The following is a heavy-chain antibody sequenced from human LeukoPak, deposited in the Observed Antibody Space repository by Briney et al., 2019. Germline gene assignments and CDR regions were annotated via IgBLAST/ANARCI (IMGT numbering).Heavy chain of an antibody. CDR2: ISSSSSTI. CDR3: ASALDRDGYMSHDY. CDR1: GFTFSSYS. J-gene: IGHJ4*02. Sequence: GGSLRLSCAASGFTFSSYSMNWVRQAPGKGLEWVSYISSSSSTIYYADSVKGRFTISRDNAKNSLYLQMNSLRAEDTAVYYCASALDRDGYMSHDYWGQGTLVTVSS. D-gene: IGHD5-24*01. V-gene: IGHV3-48*01.